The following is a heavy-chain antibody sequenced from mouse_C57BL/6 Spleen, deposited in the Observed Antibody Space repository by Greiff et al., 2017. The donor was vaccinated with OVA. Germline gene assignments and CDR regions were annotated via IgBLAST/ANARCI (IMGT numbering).Heavy chain of an antibody. CDR2: IDPETGGT. Sequence: QVQLQQSGAELVRPGASVTLSCKASGYTFTDYEMHWVKQTPVHGLEWIGAIDPETGGTAYNQKFKGKAILTADKSSSTAYMELRSLTSEDSAVYYCTRRYYGYDGSYAMDYWGQGTSVTVAS. J-gene: IGHJ4*01. CDR3: TRRYYGYDGSYAMDY. V-gene: IGHV1-15*01. D-gene: IGHD2-2*01. CDR1: GYTFTDYE.